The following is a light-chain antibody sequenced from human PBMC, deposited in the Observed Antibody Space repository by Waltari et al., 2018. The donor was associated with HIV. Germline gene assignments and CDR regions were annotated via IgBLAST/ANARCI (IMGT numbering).Light chain of an antibody. CDR2: RNN. Sequence: QSVLTPPPSASGTPGQRITISCSGSRSNIGSNYVYWYQQLPGTAPKLLIYRNNQRPSGVPDRFSGSKSGTSASLAISGLRSEDEADYYCATWDDTLSGHVVFGGGTKLNVL. CDR1: RSNIGSNY. J-gene: IGLJ2*01. V-gene: IGLV1-47*01. CDR3: ATWDDTLSGHVV.